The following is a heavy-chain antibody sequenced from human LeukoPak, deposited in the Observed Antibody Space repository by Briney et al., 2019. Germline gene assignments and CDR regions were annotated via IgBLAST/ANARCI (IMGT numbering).Heavy chain of an antibody. V-gene: IGHV4-34*01. CDR1: GGPYGDNY. CDR3: ARGKPAAGQIRFAY. J-gene: IGHJ4*02. CDR2: IYNSGTA. Sequence: SETLSLTRGVWGGPYGDNYWTWIPPPPGKGVEGRGEIYNSGTANYNPTFKSRIAISVDTSKSQFSLNLSSVTAADTALYFCARGKPAAGQIRFAYGGQGILATVSS. D-gene: IGHD6-25*01.